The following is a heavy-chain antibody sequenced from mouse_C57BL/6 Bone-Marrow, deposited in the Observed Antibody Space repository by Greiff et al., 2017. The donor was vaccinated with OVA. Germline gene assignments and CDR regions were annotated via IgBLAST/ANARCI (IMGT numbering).Heavy chain of an antibody. CDR1: GYTFTSYW. J-gene: IGHJ4*01. V-gene: IGHV1-64*01. Sequence: VQLQQPGAELVKPGASVKLSCKASGYTFTSYWMHWVKQRPGQGLEWIGMIHPNSGSTNYNEKFKSKATLTVDKSSSTAYMQLSSLTSEDSAVYYCARPHSNYLYSYGMDYWGQGTSVTVSS. D-gene: IGHD2-5*01. CDR3: ARPHSNYLYSYGMDY. CDR2: IHPNSGST.